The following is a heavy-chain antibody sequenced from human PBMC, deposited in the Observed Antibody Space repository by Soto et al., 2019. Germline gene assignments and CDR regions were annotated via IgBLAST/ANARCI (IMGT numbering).Heavy chain of an antibody. CDR2: ISPYKGDT. D-gene: IGHD2-21*01. CDR3: ARDLPTSDPTYSVGVARFDY. J-gene: IGHJ4*02. CDR1: NYDFRDYG. V-gene: IGHV1-18*01. Sequence: QVQLVQSGPEMKEPGASVKVSCKASNYDFRDYGFSWVRQAPGQGLEWMGWISPYKGDTNYAQKFQGRVTLTKDSSTNTAYMEVRRLRSDDPGMYYCARDLPTSDPTYSVGVARFDYWGQGTLVTVSS.